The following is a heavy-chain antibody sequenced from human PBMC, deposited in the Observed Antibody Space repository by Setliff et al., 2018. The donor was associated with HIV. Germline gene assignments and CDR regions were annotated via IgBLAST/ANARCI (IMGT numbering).Heavy chain of an antibody. J-gene: IGHJ5*02. CDR1: GFTFSRHW. D-gene: IGHD2-2*01. CDR3: AGSSPADSYGDWDL. CDR2: IKSDGSIT. Sequence: PGGSLRLSCAASGFTFSRHWMHWVRQAPGKGLVWVSRIKSDGSITNYADSVKGRFTISRDNAKNTMWLQMSGLRAEDTAVYYCAGSSPADSYGDWDLWGQGTLVTVSS. V-gene: IGHV3-74*01.